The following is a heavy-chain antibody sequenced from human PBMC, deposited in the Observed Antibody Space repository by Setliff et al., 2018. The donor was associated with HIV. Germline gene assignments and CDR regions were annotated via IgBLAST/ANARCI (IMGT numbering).Heavy chain of an antibody. CDR2: IYTSGST. CDR1: GGSISSYY. V-gene: IGHV4-4*07. Sequence: SETLSLTCTVSGGSISSYYWSWIRQPAGKGLEWIGRIYTSGSTNYNPSLKSRVTMSVDTSKNQFSLKLSSVTAADTAVYYCARVGQQQLVLNDAFGIWGQGTMVTVSS. CDR3: ARVGQQQLVLNDAFGI. J-gene: IGHJ3*02. D-gene: IGHD6-13*01.